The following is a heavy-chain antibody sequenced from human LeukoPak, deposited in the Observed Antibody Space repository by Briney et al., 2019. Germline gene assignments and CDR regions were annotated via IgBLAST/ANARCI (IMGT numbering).Heavy chain of an antibody. V-gene: IGHV4-38-2*01. CDR3: ARVGGSYEPLDY. J-gene: IGHJ4*02. Sequence: SETLSLTCAVSGYSISSGYYWGWIRQSPGKGLEWIGNIYHSGSTYYNPSLQGRVTISVDTSKNQFSLKLSSVTAADTAVYYCARVGGSYEPLDYWGQGTLVTVSS. CDR1: GYSISSGYY. D-gene: IGHD1-26*01. CDR2: IYHSGST.